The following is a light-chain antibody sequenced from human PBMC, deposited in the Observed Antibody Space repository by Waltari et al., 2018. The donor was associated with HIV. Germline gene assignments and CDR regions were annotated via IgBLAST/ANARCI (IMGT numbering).Light chain of an antibody. CDR2: RWS. CDR3: ASWDVARTGRWV. J-gene: IGLJ3*02. CDR1: DSNVGMLP. V-gene: IGLV1-47*01. Sequence: QSVLTKPPSASGTPGRMVVISCSGRDSNVGMLPVSCSPPAPGPAPQPVPGTAPKLLIYRWSQRPSGVPDRFSGSQSGTSASLIISGLRSQDEAVYYCASWDVARTGRWVFGGGTKVTVL.